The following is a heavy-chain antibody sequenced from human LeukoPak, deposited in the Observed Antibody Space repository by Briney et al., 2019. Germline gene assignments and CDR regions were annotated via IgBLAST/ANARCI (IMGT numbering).Heavy chain of an antibody. J-gene: IGHJ6*02. V-gene: IGHV3-74*01. CDR3: ATPFTSCYTDYSCGMDV. CDR1: GFTFSSYW. CDR2: ITSDRSST. D-gene: IGHD2-2*01. Sequence: GGSLRLSCAASGFTFSSYWMHWVRQAPGKGLVWVSRITSDRSSTSYADSVKGRFTISRDNAKNTLYLQMNSLRAEDTAVYYCATPFTSCYTDYSCGMDVWGQGTTVTVSS.